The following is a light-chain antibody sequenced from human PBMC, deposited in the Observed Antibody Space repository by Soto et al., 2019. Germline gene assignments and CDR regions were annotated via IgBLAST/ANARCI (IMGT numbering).Light chain of an antibody. CDR2: EVS. CDR1: SSDVGGYNY. J-gene: IGLJ1*01. CDR3: SSYVGNNSYV. Sequence: QSVLTQPPSASGSPGQSVTISCTGTSSDVGGYNYVSWYQQHPGKAPKLMIYEVSKRPSGVPDRFSGSKSGNTASLTVSGLQAEDEADYYCSSYVGNNSYVFGTGTKLTVL. V-gene: IGLV2-8*01.